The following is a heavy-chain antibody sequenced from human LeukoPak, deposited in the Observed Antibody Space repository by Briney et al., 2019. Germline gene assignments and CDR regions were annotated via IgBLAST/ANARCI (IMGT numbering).Heavy chain of an antibody. CDR2: IYPGGSDT. CDR1: GYSFTSYW. V-gene: IGHV5-51*01. D-gene: IGHD4-17*01. CDR3: ARTVTTRRDAFDI. Sequence: GESLKISCKGSGYSFTSYWIGWVRQMPGKGLEWMGIIYPGGSDTRYSPSFQGQVTISADKSISTAYLQWSSLKASDTAMYYCARTVTTRRDAFDIWGQGTMVTVSS. J-gene: IGHJ3*02.